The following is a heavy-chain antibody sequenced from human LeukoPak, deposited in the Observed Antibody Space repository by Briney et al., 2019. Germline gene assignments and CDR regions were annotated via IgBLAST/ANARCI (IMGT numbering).Heavy chain of an antibody. CDR3: ARDLYGSGSPGY. Sequence: GGSLRPSCAASGFTVSSNYMSWVRQAPGKGLEWVSVIYSGGSTYYADSVKGRFTISRDNSKNTLYLQMNSLRAEDTAVYYCARDLYGSGSPGYWGQGTLVTVSS. CDR2: IYSGGST. CDR1: GFTVSSNY. D-gene: IGHD3-10*01. J-gene: IGHJ4*02. V-gene: IGHV3-66*01.